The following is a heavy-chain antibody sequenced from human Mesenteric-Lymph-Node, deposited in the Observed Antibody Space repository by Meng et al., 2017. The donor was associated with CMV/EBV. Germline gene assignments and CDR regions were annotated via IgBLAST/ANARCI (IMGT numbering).Heavy chain of an antibody. V-gene: IGHV3-11*04. CDR3: TRDAGSSGYDYSGY. CDR2: STSDGFI. CDR1: GFALSDYY. D-gene: IGHD5-12*01. Sequence: GGSLRLSCAASGFALSDYYMRWIRQAPGKGLEWVSYSTSDGFIYYADSVKGRFTVSRDNAQNSLDLQMNSLRAEDTAVYYCTRDAGSSGYDYSGYWGQGTLVTVSS. J-gene: IGHJ4*02.